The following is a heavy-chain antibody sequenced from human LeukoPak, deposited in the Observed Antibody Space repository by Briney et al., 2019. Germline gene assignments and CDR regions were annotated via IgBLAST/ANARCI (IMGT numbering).Heavy chain of an antibody. V-gene: IGHV1-46*01. Sequence: ASVKVSCKASGDTFTNYYIHWVRQAPGQGLEWMGIINPSGSSTSYAQKFQGRVTMTEDTSTDTAYMELSSLRSEDTAVYYCATGWGYSSRKDWGQGTLVTVSS. J-gene: IGHJ4*02. CDR3: ATGWGYSSRKD. CDR1: GDTFTNYY. CDR2: INPSGSST. D-gene: IGHD6-13*01.